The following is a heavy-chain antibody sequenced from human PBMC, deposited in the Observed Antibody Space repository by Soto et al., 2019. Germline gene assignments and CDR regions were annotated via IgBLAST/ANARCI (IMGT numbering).Heavy chain of an antibody. CDR3: TTDLRGMIVVVICEAFDI. Sequence: GSLRLSCAASGFTFSNAWMSWVRQAPGKGLEWVGRIKSKTDGGTTDYAAPVKGRFTISRDDSKNTLYLQMNSLKTEDTAVYYCTTDLRGMIVVVICEAFDIWGQGTMVTVSS. CDR1: GFTFSNAW. J-gene: IGHJ3*02. CDR2: IKSKTDGGTT. D-gene: IGHD3-22*01. V-gene: IGHV3-15*01.